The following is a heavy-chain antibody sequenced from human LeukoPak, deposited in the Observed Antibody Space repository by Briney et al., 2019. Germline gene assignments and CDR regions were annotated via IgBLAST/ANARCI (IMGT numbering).Heavy chain of an antibody. CDR1: GLTLSNFW. CDR3: VRGHLWLEN. D-gene: IGHD3-3*02. Sequence: HPGGSLRLSCVASGLTLSNFWMTWVRQAPGEGLEWVATINQDEGEKYYVDSVKGRFVISRDNAKNSVYLQMDSLRAEETAVYSCVRGHLWLENWGQGTLVTVSS. V-gene: IGHV3-7*03. CDR2: INQDEGEK. J-gene: IGHJ4*02.